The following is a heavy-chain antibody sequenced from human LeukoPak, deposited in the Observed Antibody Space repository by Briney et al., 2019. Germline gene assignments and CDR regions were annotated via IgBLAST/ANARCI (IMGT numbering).Heavy chain of an antibody. CDR2: ISSSSSYI. J-gene: IGHJ6*02. CDR1: GFTFSSYS. Sequence: KTGGSLRLSCAASGFTFSSYSMNWVRQAPGKGLEWVSSISSSSSYIYYADSVKGRFTISRDNAKNSLYLQMNSLRAEDTAVYYCARGATWYYYYGMDVWGQGTTVTVSS. CDR3: ARGATWYYYYGMDV. V-gene: IGHV3-21*01. D-gene: IGHD1-26*01.